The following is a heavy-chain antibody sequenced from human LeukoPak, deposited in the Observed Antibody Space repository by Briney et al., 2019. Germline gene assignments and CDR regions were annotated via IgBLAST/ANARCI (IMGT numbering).Heavy chain of an antibody. D-gene: IGHD3-22*01. V-gene: IGHV3-23*01. CDR3: AGLDSSGYYDLP. J-gene: IGHJ5*02. CDR1: GFTVSSNY. Sequence: GGSLRLSCAASGFTVSSNYMSWVRQAPGKGLEWVSAISGSGGSTYYADSVKGRFTISRDNSKNTLYLQMNSLRAEDTAVYYCAGLDSSGYYDLPWGQGTLVTVSS. CDR2: ISGSGGST.